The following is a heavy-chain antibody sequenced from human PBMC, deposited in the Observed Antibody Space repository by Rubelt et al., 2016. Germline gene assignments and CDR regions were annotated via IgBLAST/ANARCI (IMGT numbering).Heavy chain of an antibody. CDR1: GGSISSYY. D-gene: IGHD5-12*01. CDR3: ARGKLRGNWFDP. J-gene: IGHJ5*02. Sequence: QVQLQESGPGLVKPSETLSLTCTVSGGSISSYYWSWIRQPPGKGLEWIGEINHSGSSNYNPPLKSRVTISVDTSKNQFSLKLSSVTAADTAVYYCARGKLRGNWFDPWGQGTLVTVSS. V-gene: IGHV4-59*12. CDR2: INHSGSS.